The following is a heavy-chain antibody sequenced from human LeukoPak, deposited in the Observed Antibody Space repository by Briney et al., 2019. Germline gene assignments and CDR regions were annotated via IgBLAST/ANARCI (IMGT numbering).Heavy chain of an antibody. CDR3: ARVTGYTIEDYFDY. D-gene: IGHD3-9*01. Sequence: SQTLSLTCTVSGGSISSGSYYWSWIRQPAGKGLEWIGRIYTSGSTNYNPSLKSRVTISVKTSKNQFSLKLRSVTAADTAVYYCARVTGYTIEDYFDYWGQGTLVTVSS. V-gene: IGHV4-61*02. J-gene: IGHJ4*02. CDR2: IYTSGST. CDR1: GGSISSGSYY.